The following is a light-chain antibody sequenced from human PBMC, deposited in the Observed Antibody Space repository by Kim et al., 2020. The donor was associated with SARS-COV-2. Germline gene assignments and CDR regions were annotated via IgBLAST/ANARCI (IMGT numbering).Light chain of an antibody. J-gene: IGLJ2*01. CDR1: SSDVGRYNV. CDR2: DVN. CDR3: CSYAGDDTFHVI. Sequence: QSALTQPASVSGSPGQSITISCTGTSSDVGRYNVVSWYQHHPGKAPKVIIFDVNKRPSGVPVRFSGSKSGNTASLTISGLQAEDEADYYCCSYAGDDTFHVIFGGGTQLTVL. V-gene: IGLV2-23*02.